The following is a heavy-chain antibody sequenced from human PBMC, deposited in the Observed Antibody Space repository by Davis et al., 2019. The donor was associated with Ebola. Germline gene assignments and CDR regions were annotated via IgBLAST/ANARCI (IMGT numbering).Heavy chain of an antibody. Sequence: ASVKVSCKASGYAFTNHFLHWVRQAPGQGLEWMGIINPTGGSTSYAQKFQGRVTMTADTSTSTVYMELTSLSSEDTAVYYCARSYDFWSGYYGRGYYMDVWGKGTTVTVSS. CDR1: GYAFTNHF. CDR3: ARSYDFWSGYYGRGYYMDV. D-gene: IGHD3-3*01. CDR2: INPTGGST. J-gene: IGHJ6*03. V-gene: IGHV1-46*01.